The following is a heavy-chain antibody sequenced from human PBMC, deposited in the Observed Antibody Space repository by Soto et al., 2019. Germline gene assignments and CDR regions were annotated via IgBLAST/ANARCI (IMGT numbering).Heavy chain of an antibody. CDR3: ARVVGYGNYDFWSVTYYYYGMDV. D-gene: IGHD3-3*01. CDR2: ISAYNGNT. V-gene: IGHV1-18*04. Sequence: ASVKVSCKASGYTFTSYGISWVRQAPGQGLEWMGWISAYNGNTNYAQKLQGRVTMTTDTSTSTAYMELRSLRSDDTAVYYCARVVGYGNYDFWSVTYYYYGMDVWGQGTTVTVSS. CDR1: GYTFTSYG. J-gene: IGHJ6*02.